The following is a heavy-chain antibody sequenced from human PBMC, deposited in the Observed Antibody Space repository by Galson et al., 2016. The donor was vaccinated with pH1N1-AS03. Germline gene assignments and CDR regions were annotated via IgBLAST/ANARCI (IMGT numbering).Heavy chain of an antibody. J-gene: IGHJ4*02. CDR3: ARSPGYCSAGSCSDQGYFDY. D-gene: IGHD2-15*01. CDR2: IVWNSGTI. Sequence: SLRLSCAGSGFTFDDSAMHWVRQAPGKGLEWVSGIVWNSGTIDYTDSVKGRFTISRDNAKNSLYLQMNSLRAEDTALYYCARSPGYCSAGSCSDQGYFDYWGPGTLVTVSS. CDR1: GFTFDDSA. V-gene: IGHV3-9*01.